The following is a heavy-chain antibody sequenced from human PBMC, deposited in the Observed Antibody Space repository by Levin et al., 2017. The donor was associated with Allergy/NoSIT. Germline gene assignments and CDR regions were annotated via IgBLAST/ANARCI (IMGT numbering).Heavy chain of an antibody. CDR3: AKAPTYSSNWYYFDY. CDR1: GFIFTDYA. J-gene: IGHJ4*02. CDR2: ISWNSGGI. Sequence: GGSLRLSCAASGFIFTDYAMHWVRQAPGKGLEWVAGISWNSGGIGYADSVKGRFTISRDNAKNSLHLQMNSLRVEDTALYYCAKAPTYSSNWYYFDYWGQGTLVTVSS. D-gene: IGHD6-13*01. V-gene: IGHV3-9*01.